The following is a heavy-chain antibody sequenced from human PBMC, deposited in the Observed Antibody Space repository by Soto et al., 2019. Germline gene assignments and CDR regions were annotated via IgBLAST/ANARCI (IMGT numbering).Heavy chain of an antibody. V-gene: IGHV1-18*01. CDR1: GFIFTNYG. CDR3: AKGRSIAVPEGS. D-gene: IGHD6-19*01. J-gene: IGHJ5*02. Sequence: QVQLVQSGPEMKKPGASVKVSCKGSGFIFTNYGFNWVRQAPGQGLEWVGWVSAANGYTRSAQKFQDRLIMTTDSSTDTAYMELRSLGPADTALYYWAKGRSIAVPEGSWGQGTLVTVSS. CDR2: VSAANGYT.